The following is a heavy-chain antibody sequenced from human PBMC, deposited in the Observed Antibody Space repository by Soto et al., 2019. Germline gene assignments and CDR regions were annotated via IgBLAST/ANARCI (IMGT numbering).Heavy chain of an antibody. D-gene: IGHD6-13*01. J-gene: IGHJ5*02. V-gene: IGHV3-23*01. Sequence: PGGSLRLSCASSGFTFSAYVMSLVRQAPGKGLEWVSGISGSGDSTYYADSVKGRFTISRDSSKNTLYLQMNSLRGEDTAVYYCAKEPYSSSWYWFDPWGQGTLVTVSS. CDR2: ISGSGDST. CDR1: GFTFSAYV. CDR3: AKEPYSSSWYWFDP.